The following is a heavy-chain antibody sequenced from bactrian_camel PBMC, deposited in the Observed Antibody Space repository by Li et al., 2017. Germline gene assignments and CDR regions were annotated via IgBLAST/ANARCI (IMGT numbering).Heavy chain of an antibody. V-gene: IGHV3S26*01. CDR2: IDSDGVT. J-gene: IGHJ4*01. CDR3: AADPDGDGYCYPPDDHY. D-gene: IGHD2*01. Sequence: HVQLVESGGGSVQAGGSLRLSCTASGYTSSSFCMGWFRQAPGKEREGVAVIDSDGVTSYADSVKGRFTISKANAKDTLYLQMNNLKPEGTAMYYCAADPDGDGYCYPPDDHYWGRGTQVTVS. CDR1: GYTSSSFC.